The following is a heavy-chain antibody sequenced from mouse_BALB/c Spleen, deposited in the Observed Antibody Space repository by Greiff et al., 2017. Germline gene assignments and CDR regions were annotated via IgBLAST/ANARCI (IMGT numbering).Heavy chain of an antibody. J-gene: IGHJ4*01. CDR1: GFNIKDYY. CDR2: IDPENGNT. V-gene: IGHV14-1*02. CDR3: ARGYAMDY. Sequence: EVQLQQSGAELVRPGALVKLSCKASGFNIKDYYMHWVKQRPEQGLEWIGWIDPENGNTIYDPKFQGKASITAGTSSNTAYLQLSSLTSEDTAVYYCARGYAMDYWGQGTSVTVSS.